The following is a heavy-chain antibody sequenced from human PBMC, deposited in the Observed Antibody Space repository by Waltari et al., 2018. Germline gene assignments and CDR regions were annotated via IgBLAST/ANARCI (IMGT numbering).Heavy chain of an antibody. CDR2: IYSGGST. CDR3: ARESSGPYYFDY. J-gene: IGHJ4*02. D-gene: IGHD6-19*01. V-gene: IGHV3-53*01. CDR1: GFTVSRNY. Sequence: EVQLVESGGGLLQPGGSLRLSCPASGFTVSRNYMSWVRQAPGNGLEWVSVIYSGGSTYYADSVKGRFTISRDNSKNTLYLQMNSLRAEDTAVYYCARESSGPYYFDYWGQGTLVTVSS.